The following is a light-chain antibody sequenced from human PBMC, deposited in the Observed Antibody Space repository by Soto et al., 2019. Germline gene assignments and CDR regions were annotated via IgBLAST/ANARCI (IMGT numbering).Light chain of an antibody. CDR1: QRVGSY. J-gene: IGKJ1*01. CDR3: QQSLNAPLT. Sequence: DIQMTQSPSSLSASVGDRVTITCRASQRVGSYLNWYQQKPGKAPTLQIYSASELQSGVSSRFSGSGSGTDFTLTIRNLQPEDFAVYYCQQSLNAPLTFGQGTKVEI. CDR2: SAS. V-gene: IGKV1-39*01.